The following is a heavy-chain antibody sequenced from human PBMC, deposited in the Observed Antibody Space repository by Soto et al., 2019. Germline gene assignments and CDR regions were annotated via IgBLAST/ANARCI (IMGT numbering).Heavy chain of an antibody. CDR3: EKRRANTFGLSY. D-gene: IGHD5-18*01. V-gene: IGHV3-74*01. J-gene: IGHJ4*02. Sequence: EVQLVASGGGLVQPGGSLRLSCAVSGFTFSSFWLHWVRQAPGEGLVWVSRINTDGSSTGYADSVKGRFTISRDNAKNTLYLQIISLRVEDTAMYYCEKRRANTFGLSYWGQGTRVTVSS. CDR1: GFTFSSFW. CDR2: INTDGSST.